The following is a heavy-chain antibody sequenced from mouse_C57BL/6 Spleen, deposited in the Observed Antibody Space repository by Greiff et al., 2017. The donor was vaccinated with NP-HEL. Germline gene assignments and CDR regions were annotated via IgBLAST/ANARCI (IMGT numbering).Heavy chain of an antibody. CDR1: GFSLTRYG. J-gene: IGHJ1*03. V-gene: IGHV2-5*01. CDR3: AKNNFPIYYDYDWYFDV. Sequence: QVQLQQSGPGLVQPSQSLSITCTVSGFSLTRYGVHWVRQSPGKGLEWLGVIWRGGSTDYNAAFMSRLSITKDNSKSQVFFKMNSLQADDTAIYYCAKNNFPIYYDYDWYFDVWGTGTTVTVSS. CDR2: IWRGGST. D-gene: IGHD2-4*01.